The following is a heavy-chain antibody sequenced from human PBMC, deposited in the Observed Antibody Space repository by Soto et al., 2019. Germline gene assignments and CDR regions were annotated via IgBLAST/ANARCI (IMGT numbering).Heavy chain of an antibody. CDR2: ISWNSGSI. CDR1: GFTFDDYA. Sequence: GGSLRLSCAASGFTFDDYAMHWVRQAPGKGLEWVSGISWNSGSIGYADSVKGRFTISRDNAKNSLYLQMNSLRAEDTALDYCAKVLVAYSSSWHGEFDYWGQGTLVTVSS. J-gene: IGHJ4*02. V-gene: IGHV3-9*01. D-gene: IGHD6-13*01. CDR3: AKVLVAYSSSWHGEFDY.